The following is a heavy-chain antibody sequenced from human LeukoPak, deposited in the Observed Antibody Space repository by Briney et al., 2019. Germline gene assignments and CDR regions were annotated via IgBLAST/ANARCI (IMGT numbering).Heavy chain of an antibody. D-gene: IGHD3-3*01. CDR1: GGSFSGYY. CDR2: INHSGST. J-gene: IGHJ6*02. V-gene: IGHV4-34*01. Sequence: SETLSLTCAVYGGSFSGYYWSWIRRPPGKGLEWIGEINHSGSTNYNPSLKSRVTISVDTSKNQFSLKLSSVTAADTAVYYCASTKIKGLRFLSPYGMDVWGQGTTVTVSS. CDR3: ASTKIKGLRFLSPYGMDV.